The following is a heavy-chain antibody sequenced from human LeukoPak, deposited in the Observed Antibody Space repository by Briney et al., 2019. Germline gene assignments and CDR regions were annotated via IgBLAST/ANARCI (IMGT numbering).Heavy chain of an antibody. CDR1: AYTFTSYG. V-gene: IGHV1-18*01. CDR3: ARDQDYYDSSGSDY. Sequence: ASVKVSCKASAYTFTSYGISWVRQAPGQGLEWMGWISAYNGNTNYAQKLQGRVTMTTDTSTSTAYMELRILRSDDTAVYYCARDQDYYDSSGSDYWGQGTLVTVSS. J-gene: IGHJ4*02. D-gene: IGHD3-22*01. CDR2: ISAYNGNT.